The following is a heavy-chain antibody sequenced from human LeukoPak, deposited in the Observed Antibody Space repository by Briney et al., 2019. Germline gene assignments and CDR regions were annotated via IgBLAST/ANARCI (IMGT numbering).Heavy chain of an antibody. CDR3: ARVDTVYVNYYYGMDV. CDR2: IYYSGST. V-gene: IGHV4-59*01. J-gene: IGHJ6*02. Sequence: SETLSLTCTVSGGSISSYYWSWIRQPPGKGLEWIGYIYYSGSTNYSPSLKSRVTISVDTSKNQFSLKLSSVTAADTAVYYCARVDTVYVNYYYGMDVWGQGTTVTVSS. CDR1: GGSISSYY. D-gene: IGHD3-10*02.